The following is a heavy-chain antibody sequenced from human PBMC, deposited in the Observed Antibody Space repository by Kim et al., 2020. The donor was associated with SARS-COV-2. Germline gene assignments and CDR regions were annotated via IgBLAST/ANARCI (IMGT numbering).Heavy chain of an antibody. D-gene: IGHD6-13*01. J-gene: IGHJ4*02. V-gene: IGHV1-2*06. Sequence: ASVKVSCKASGYTFTGYYMHWVRQAPGQGLEWMGRINPNSGGTNYAQKFQGRVTMTRDTSISTAYMELSRLRSDDTAVYYCARAAYSSRWYRFDYWGQGTLVTVSS. CDR2: INPNSGGT. CDR3: ARAAYSSRWYRFDY. CDR1: GYTFTGYY.